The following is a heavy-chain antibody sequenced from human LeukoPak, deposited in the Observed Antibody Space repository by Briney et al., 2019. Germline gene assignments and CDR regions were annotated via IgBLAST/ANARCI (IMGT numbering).Heavy chain of an antibody. Sequence: PGGSLRLSCAASGFTLEDYGMTWVRHAPGKGLEWVSNINWNGATTGYADSVEGRFTISRDNAKNSLYLQMNSLRAEDSALYYCARDSHYYDSSGYYSNWFDPWGQGTQVTVSS. CDR3: ARDSHYYDSSGYYSNWFDP. D-gene: IGHD3-22*01. J-gene: IGHJ5*02. CDR2: INWNGATT. V-gene: IGHV3-20*04. CDR1: GFTLEDYG.